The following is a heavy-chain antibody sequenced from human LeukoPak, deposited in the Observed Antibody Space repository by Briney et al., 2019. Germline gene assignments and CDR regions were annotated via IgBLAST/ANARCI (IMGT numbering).Heavy chain of an antibody. Sequence: ASVKVSFKASGYTFVGYYLHWVRQAPGQGLEWMAWIDPYTGNTHYAQKFQGRITVTRDTSVSTTYMELSWLTSDDTARYYCEREYSASEHWGQGTLVTVSS. V-gene: IGHV1-2*02. D-gene: IGHD5-12*01. CDR2: IDPYTGNT. CDR1: GYTFVGYY. CDR3: EREYSASEH. J-gene: IGHJ4*02.